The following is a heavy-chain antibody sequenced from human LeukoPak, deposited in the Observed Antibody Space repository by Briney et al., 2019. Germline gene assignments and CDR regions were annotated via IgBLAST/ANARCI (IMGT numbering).Heavy chain of an antibody. Sequence: SETLSLTCTVSGGSVNSYYLSWIRQPAGKTLEWIGRIYTSGSTNYNPSLKSRVTMSVDTSKNQFSLKLSSVTAADTAVYYCARYLTMVRGKDDYYYYMDVWGKGTTVTISS. CDR2: IYTSGST. D-gene: IGHD3-10*01. V-gene: IGHV4-4*07. J-gene: IGHJ6*03. CDR1: GGSVNSYY. CDR3: ARYLTMVRGKDDYYYYMDV.